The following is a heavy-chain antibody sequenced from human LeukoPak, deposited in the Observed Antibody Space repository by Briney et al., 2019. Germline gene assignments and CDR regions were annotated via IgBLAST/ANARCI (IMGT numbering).Heavy chain of an antibody. V-gene: IGHV3-48*04. CDR2: ISSSGSTL. CDR3: AVGGFDH. J-gene: IGHJ4*02. Sequence: GGSLRLSCAVSGFTFHSPNVNWVRQAPGKGLEWISYISSSGSTLYYADSVKGRFTISRDNAKNSLYLQMKSLRTEDTAVYYCAVGGFDHWGQGIPVTVSS. D-gene: IGHD3-16*01. CDR1: GFTFHSPN.